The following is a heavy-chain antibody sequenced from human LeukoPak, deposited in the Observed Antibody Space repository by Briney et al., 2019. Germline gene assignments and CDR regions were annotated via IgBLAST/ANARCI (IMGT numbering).Heavy chain of an antibody. CDR1: GFTFSTYA. D-gene: IGHD3-22*01. CDR3: GKWGYYYDRSGYSDTVDY. Sequence: GGSLRLSCAASGFTFSTYAMSWVRQAPGKGLEWVSVISGSGGSTYYADSVKGRFTISRDNSKNTLYLQMNSLRAEDTAVYYCGKWGYYYDRSGYSDTVDYWGQGTLVTVSS. CDR2: ISGSGGST. V-gene: IGHV3-23*01. J-gene: IGHJ4*02.